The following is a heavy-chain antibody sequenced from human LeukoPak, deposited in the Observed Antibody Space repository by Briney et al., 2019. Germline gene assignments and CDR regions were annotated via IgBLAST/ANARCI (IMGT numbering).Heavy chain of an antibody. J-gene: IGHJ4*02. CDR3: ARGGWFGDPSAY. CDR2: MNPNRGDT. CDR1: GYTFTGYD. D-gene: IGHD3-10*01. Sequence: VASVKISCKASGYTFTGYDINWVRQATGQGIEWMGWMNPNRGDTGYAQKFQGRVTMTRNTSISTAYKELTSLRSEDTAVYYCARGGWFGDPSAYWGQGTLVTVSS. V-gene: IGHV1-8*01.